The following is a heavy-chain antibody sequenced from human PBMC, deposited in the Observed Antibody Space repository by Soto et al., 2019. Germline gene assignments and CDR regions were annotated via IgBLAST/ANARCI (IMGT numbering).Heavy chain of an antibody. CDR3: ARYCSSTSCYKSAFDI. CDR2: ISSSSSYK. D-gene: IGHD2-2*02. Sequence: GGSLRLSCAASGFTFSSYSMNWVRQAPGKGLEWVSSISSSSSYKYYTDSVKGRFTISRDNAKNSLYLQMNSLRAEDTAVYYCARYCSSTSCYKSAFDIWGQGTMVTVSS. CDR1: GFTFSSYS. J-gene: IGHJ3*02. V-gene: IGHV3-21*01.